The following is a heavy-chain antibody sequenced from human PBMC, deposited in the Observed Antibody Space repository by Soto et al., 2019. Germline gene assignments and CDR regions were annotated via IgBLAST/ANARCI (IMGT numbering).Heavy chain of an antibody. CDR2: IFYSGST. CDR3: ARFYGLDAFDF. V-gene: IGHV4-59*08. D-gene: IGHD3-16*01. Sequence: QVRLQESGPGLVKPSETLSLTCTVSGGSISSYYWSWIRQPPGKGLEWIGYIFYSGSTNYNPSLKSRVTISVDTSKNQFSLKLNSVTAADTAVYYCARFYGLDAFDFWGHGTMVTVSS. CDR1: GGSISSYY. J-gene: IGHJ3*01.